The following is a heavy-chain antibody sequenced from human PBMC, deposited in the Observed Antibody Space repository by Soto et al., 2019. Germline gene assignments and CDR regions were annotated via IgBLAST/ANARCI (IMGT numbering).Heavy chain of an antibody. D-gene: IGHD3-22*01. J-gene: IGHJ4*02. V-gene: IGHV4-31*03. CDR1: GGSISSGGYY. CDR3: ARAPPHYDSSGYYSWYFDY. CDR2: IYYSGST. Sequence: SETLSLTCTVSGGSISSGGYYWSWIRQHPGKGLEWIGYIYYSGSTYYNPSLKSRVTISVDTSKNQFSLKLSSVTAADTAVYYCARAPPHYDSSGYYSWYFDYWGQGTLVTVSS.